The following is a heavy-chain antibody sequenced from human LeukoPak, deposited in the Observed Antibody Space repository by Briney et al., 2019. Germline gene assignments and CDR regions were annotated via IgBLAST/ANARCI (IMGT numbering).Heavy chain of an antibody. J-gene: IGHJ3*02. Sequence: SETLSLTCAVSGGSISSYYWSWSRQPPGKGPEWIGHIQHSGGTHYNSSLKSRVTISADRSKNQFSLKLNSVTAADTAVYYCASPMTFMVRGLHGIDGFDIWGQGTMVTVSS. V-gene: IGHV4-59*12. D-gene: IGHD3-10*01. CDR3: ASPMTFMVRGLHGIDGFDI. CDR2: IQHSGGT. CDR1: GGSISSYY.